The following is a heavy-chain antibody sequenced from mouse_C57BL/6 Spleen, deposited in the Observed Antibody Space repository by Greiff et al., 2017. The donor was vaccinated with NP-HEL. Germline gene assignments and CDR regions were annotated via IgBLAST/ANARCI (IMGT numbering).Heavy chain of an antibody. V-gene: IGHV1-53*01. CDR1: GYAFTSYW. CDR2: INPNNGGT. Sequence: QVHVKQPGTELVKPGASVKLSCKASGYAFTSYWMHWVTQRPGQGLEWIGNINPNNGGTNYNEKFKSKATLTVDKSSSTAYMQLSSLTSEDSAVYYCARYWYFDVWGTGTTVTVSS. J-gene: IGHJ1*03. CDR3: ARYWYFDV.